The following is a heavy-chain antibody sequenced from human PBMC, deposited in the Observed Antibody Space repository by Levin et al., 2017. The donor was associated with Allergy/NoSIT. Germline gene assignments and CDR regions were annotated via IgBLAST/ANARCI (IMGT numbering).Heavy chain of an antibody. CDR1: GGSISSSSYY. Sequence: SETLSLTCTVSGGSISSSSYYWGWIRQPPGKGLEWIGSIYYSGSTYYNPSLKSRVTISVDTSKNQFSLKLSSVTAADTAVYYCARDRAVAGDDAFDSWGQGTMVTVSS. V-gene: IGHV4-39*07. CDR2: IYYSGST. CDR3: ARDRAVAGDDAFDS. J-gene: IGHJ3*02. D-gene: IGHD6-19*01.